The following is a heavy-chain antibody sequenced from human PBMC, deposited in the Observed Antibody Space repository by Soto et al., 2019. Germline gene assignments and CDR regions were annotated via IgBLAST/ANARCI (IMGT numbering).Heavy chain of an antibody. D-gene: IGHD1-1*01. J-gene: IGHJ3*02. CDR3: ARGNGTTGKTLEAFDI. V-gene: IGHV1-2*04. CDR1: GYTFTGYY. Sequence: QVQLVQSGAEVKKPGASVKVSCKAPGYTFTGYYMHWVRQAPGQGLEWMGWINPNSGGTNYAQKFQGWVTMTRDTSISTAYMELSRLRSDDTAVYYCARGNGTTGKTLEAFDIWGQGTMVTVSS. CDR2: INPNSGGT.